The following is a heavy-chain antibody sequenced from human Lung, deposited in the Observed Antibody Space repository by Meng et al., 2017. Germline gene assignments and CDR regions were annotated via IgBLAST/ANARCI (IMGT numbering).Heavy chain of an antibody. CDR2: ISYDGSNK. J-gene: IGHJ4*02. D-gene: IGHD6-13*01. V-gene: IGHV3-30*18. Sequence: QVQPVESGGGVVQPGRSLRLSCAASGFTFSSYGMHWVRQAPGKGLEWVAVISYDGSNKYYADSVKGRFTISRDNSKNTLYLQMNSLRAEDTAVYYCAKDLSKQQQLGELDYWGQGTLVTVSS. CDR1: GFTFSSYG. CDR3: AKDLSKQQQLGELDY.